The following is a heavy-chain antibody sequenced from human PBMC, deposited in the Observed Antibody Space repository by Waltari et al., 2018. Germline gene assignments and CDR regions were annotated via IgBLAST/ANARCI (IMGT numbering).Heavy chain of an antibody. D-gene: IGHD6-13*01. V-gene: IGHV3-7*01. CDR2: INQEGSEK. J-gene: IGHJ4*02. Sequence: EVQLVESGGGLVQPGGSLRLSCAASGFTFSNNWMTWVRQAPGKGLGGVANINQEGSEKYSVESVKGRFTISRDNAKNSLYLQLNSLRADDTAVYYCTRGGDDSSWYWRNWGQGTLVTVSS. CDR3: TRGGDDSSWYWRN. CDR1: GFTFSNNW.